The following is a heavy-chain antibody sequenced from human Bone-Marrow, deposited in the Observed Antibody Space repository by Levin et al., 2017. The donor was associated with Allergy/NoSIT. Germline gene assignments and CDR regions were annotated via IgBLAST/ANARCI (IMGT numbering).Heavy chain of an antibody. Sequence: SQTLSLTCTVSGGSISSYYWSWLRQPPGKGLEWIGYIYYSGSTNYNPSLKSRVTISVDTSKNQFSLKLSSVTAADTAVYYCARHQSSSWYYFDYWGQGTLVTVSS. V-gene: IGHV4-59*08. CDR3: ARHQSSSWYYFDY. J-gene: IGHJ4*02. CDR1: GGSISSYY. CDR2: IYYSGST. D-gene: IGHD6-13*01.